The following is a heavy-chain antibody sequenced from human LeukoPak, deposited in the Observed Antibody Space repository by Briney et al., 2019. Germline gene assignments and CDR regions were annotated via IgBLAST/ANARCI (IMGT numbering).Heavy chain of an antibody. CDR2: IYHSGST. V-gene: IGHV4-4*02. J-gene: IGHJ4*02. D-gene: IGHD6-13*01. CDR1: GGSISSTNW. Sequence: SETLSLTCAVSGGSISSTNWWSWVRQPPGKGLEWIGEIYHSGSTKYNPSLKSRVTISIGKSKNQFSLKLSSVTAADTAVYYCARGAGYSSTWYSPHFDYWGQGTLVTVSS. CDR3: ARGAGYSSTWYSPHFDY.